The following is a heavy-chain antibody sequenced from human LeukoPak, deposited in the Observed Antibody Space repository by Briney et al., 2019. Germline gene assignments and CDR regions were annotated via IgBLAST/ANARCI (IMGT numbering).Heavy chain of an antibody. CDR3: AKGLDTYRSHYLNRIFDS. Sequence: GGSLRLSCTASGLTFTNYGMVWVRQAPGRGLDWVSIISTDSTNKIYADSVKGRFTISRDNPKNTIYLQMNSLRAEDTAIYYCAKGLDTYRSHYLNRIFDSWGQGTLVTVSS. D-gene: IGHD1-26*01. V-gene: IGHV3-23*01. CDR1: GLTFTNYG. CDR2: ISTDSTNK. J-gene: IGHJ5*01.